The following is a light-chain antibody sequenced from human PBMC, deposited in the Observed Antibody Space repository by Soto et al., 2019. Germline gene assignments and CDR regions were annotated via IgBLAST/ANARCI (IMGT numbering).Light chain of an antibody. CDR1: QGIRSD. Sequence: IQMTQSQTSLSSSVGGRVTITCRASQGIRSDLGWFQQKPGKAPRLLISAASILQSGVPSRFSGSGSGTDFTLTISSLQPEDVTSYYCLQDYTYPWTFGQGTKVDIK. J-gene: IGKJ1*01. CDR2: AAS. CDR3: LQDYTYPWT. V-gene: IGKV1-6*01.